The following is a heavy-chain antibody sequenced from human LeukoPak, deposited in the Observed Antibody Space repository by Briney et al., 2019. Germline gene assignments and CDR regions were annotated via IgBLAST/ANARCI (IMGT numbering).Heavy chain of an antibody. CDR3: ARGKGLDILTGFDDY. D-gene: IGHD3-9*01. CDR2: ISSSSSYI. V-gene: IGHV3-21*01. Sequence: GVSLRLSCAASGFTFSSYSMNWVRQAPGKGLEWVSSISSSSSYIYYADSVKGRFTISRDNAKNSLYLQMNSLRAEDTAVYYCARGKGLDILTGFDDYWGQGTLVTVSS. CDR1: GFTFSSYS. J-gene: IGHJ4*02.